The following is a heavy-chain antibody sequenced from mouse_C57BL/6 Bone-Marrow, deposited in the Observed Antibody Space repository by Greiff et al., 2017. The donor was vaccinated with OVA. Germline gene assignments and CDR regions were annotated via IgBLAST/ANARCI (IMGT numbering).Heavy chain of an antibody. J-gene: IGHJ4*01. CDR3: TSTGVNYYAMDY. CDR2: IDPENGDT. CDR1: GFNIKDDY. V-gene: IGHV14-4*01. D-gene: IGHD1-1*01. Sequence: EVKLQESGAELVRPGASVKLSCTASGFNIKDDYMHWVKQRPEQGLEWIGWIDPENGDTEYASKFQGKATITADTSSNTAYLQLSSLTSEDTAVYYCTSTGVNYYAMDYWGQGTSVTVSS.